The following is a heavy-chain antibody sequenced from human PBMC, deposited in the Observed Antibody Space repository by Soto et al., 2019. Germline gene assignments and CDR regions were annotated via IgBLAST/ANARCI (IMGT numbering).Heavy chain of an antibody. Sequence: PSEALSLTCAVYGGSFSGYYWSWIRQPPGKGLEWIGEINHSGSTNYNPSLKSRVTISVDTSKNQFSLKLSSVTAADTAVYYCAREGITIFGVVRSYYYYGMDVWGQGTTVTVSS. CDR3: AREGITIFGVVRSYYYYGMDV. D-gene: IGHD3-3*01. CDR1: GGSFSGYY. V-gene: IGHV4-34*01. J-gene: IGHJ6*02. CDR2: INHSGST.